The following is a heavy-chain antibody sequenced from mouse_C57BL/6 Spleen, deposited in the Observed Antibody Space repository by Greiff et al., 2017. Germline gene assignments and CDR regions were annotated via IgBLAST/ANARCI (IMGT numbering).Heavy chain of an antibody. V-gene: IGHV1-19*01. CDR2: INPYNGGT. D-gene: IGHD1-1*01. Sequence: VQLQQSGPVLVKPGASVKMSCKASGYTFTDYYMNWVKQSHGKSLEWIGVINPYNGGTSYNQKFKGKATLTVDKSSSTAYMELNSLTSEDSAVYYCARPVVARGYFDYWGQGTTLTVSS. CDR3: ARPVVARGYFDY. J-gene: IGHJ2*01. CDR1: GYTFTDYY.